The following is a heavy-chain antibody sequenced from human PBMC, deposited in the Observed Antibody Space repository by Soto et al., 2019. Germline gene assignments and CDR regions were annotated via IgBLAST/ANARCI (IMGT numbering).Heavy chain of an antibody. CDR2: ISSSGNS. CDR1: GDSISSGTHY. J-gene: IGHJ6*02. Sequence: SETLSLTCTVSGDSISSGTHYWNWIRQHPGKGLEWTGYISSSGNSYCSPSLKSRVFMSVDTSKNLFSLKLSSVTAADTAVYYCASSSLYGMDVWGQGTTVTVSS. V-gene: IGHV4-31*03. CDR3: ASSSLYGMDV.